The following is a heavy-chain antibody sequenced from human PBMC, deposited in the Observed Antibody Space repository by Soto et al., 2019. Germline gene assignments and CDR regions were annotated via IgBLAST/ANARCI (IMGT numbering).Heavy chain of an antibody. CDR2: ISWNSGSI. J-gene: IGHJ4*02. D-gene: IGHD5-18*01. Sequence: EVQLVASGGGLVQPGRSLRLSCAASGFTFDDYAMHCVRHAPGQCLVWVSGISWNSGSIGYADSVKGRFTISRDNAKSSLYLQMNSLRAEDAALYYCAKDSYSYGYDFDYWGQGTLVTVSS. CDR1: GFTFDDYA. CDR3: AKDSYSYGYDFDY. V-gene: IGHV3-9*01.